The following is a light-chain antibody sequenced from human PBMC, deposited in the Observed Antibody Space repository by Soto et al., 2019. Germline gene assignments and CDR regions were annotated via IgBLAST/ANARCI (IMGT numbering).Light chain of an antibody. J-gene: IGKJ1*01. CDR2: DAS. CDR1: QSVSSY. CDR3: QQRSNWPPAWT. Sequence: EIVSTQSPATLSFSPGERATLSCRASQSVSSYLAWYQQKPGQAPRLLIYDASNRATGIPARFSGSGSGTDFTLTISSLEPEDFAVYYCQQRSNWPPAWTFGQGTKVDIK. V-gene: IGKV3-11*01.